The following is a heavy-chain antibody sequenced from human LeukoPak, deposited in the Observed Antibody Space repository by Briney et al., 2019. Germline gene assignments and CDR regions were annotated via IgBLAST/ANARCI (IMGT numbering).Heavy chain of an antibody. J-gene: IGHJ4*02. CDR3: AKAFSFYCGGDCYSDC. CDR2: ISGSGGST. Sequence: GGSLRLSCAASGFTFSSYAMSWVRQAPGKGLEWVSAISGSGGSTYYADSVKGRFTISRDNSKNTLYLQMNSLRAEDTAVYYCAKAFSFYCGGDCYSDCWGQGTLVTVSS. D-gene: IGHD2-21*02. V-gene: IGHV3-23*01. CDR1: GFTFSSYA.